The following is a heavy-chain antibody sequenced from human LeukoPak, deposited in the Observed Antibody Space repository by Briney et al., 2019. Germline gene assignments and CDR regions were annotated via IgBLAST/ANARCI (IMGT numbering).Heavy chain of an antibody. CDR1: GFTFDDYA. D-gene: IGHD5-12*01. J-gene: IGHJ4*02. Sequence: PGRSLRLSCAASGFTFDDYAMHWVRQAPGKGLEWVSGISWNSGSIGYADSVKGRFTISRDNAKNSLYLQMNSLRAEDTALYCCAKDARGGYVVWGQGTLVTVSS. V-gene: IGHV3-9*01. CDR2: ISWNSGSI. CDR3: AKDARGGYVV.